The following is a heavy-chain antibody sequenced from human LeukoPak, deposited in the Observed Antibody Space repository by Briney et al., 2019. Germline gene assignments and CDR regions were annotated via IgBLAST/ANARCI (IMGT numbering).Heavy chain of an antibody. Sequence: ASVKVSCKASGYTFTSYGISWVRQAPGQGLEWMGWISPYSGNRNFAQKLQGRVTMATDTSTSTAYMELGSLRSDDTAVYYCARDGSTTWGAFDIWGQGTMVAVSS. CDR3: ARDGSTTWGAFDI. CDR1: GYTFTSYG. J-gene: IGHJ3*02. V-gene: IGHV1-18*01. D-gene: IGHD4-17*01. CDR2: ISPYSGNR.